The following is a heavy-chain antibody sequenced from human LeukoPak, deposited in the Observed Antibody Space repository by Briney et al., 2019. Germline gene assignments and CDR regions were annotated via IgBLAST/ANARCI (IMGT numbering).Heavy chain of an antibody. D-gene: IGHD5-18*01. CDR3: ARGSVDTAMVTLDY. CDR2: IYYSGST. V-gene: IGHV4-59*01. J-gene: IGHJ4*02. CDR1: GGSISSYY. Sequence: SETLSLTCTVSGGSISSYYWSWIRQPPGKGLEWIWYIYYSGSTNYNPSLKSRVTISVDTSKNQFSLKLSSVTAADTAVYYCARGSVDTAMVTLDYWGQGTLVTVSS.